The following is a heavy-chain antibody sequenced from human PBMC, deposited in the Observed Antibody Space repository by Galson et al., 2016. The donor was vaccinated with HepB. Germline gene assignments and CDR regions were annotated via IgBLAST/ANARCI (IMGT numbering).Heavy chain of an antibody. CDR2: ISASGAII. J-gene: IGHJ4*02. CDR1: GFSFNSHG. Sequence: SLRLSCAASGFSFNSHGLCWVRQAPGKGLEWLSYISASGAIIHYADSLKGRLSASRDNAKSTLFLQMNSLTAEDTAVYYCARDPLSCTEGYCIEPFDYWGQGTVVTVSS. D-gene: IGHD2-8*02. CDR3: ARDPLSCTEGYCIEPFDY. V-gene: IGHV3-48*03.